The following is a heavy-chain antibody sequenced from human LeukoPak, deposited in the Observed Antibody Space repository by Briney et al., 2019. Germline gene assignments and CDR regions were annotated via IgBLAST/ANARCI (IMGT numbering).Heavy chain of an antibody. V-gene: IGHV1-18*01. D-gene: IGHD3-3*01. J-gene: IGHJ4*02. CDR2: IGSYGGDT. Sequence: ASVKVSCKATSRISWVRQAPGQGLEWMGWIGSYGGDTYYAQKFQGRVTITTDESTSTAYMELGSLRSEDTAVYYCARDRVPATNDFWSGYFDYWGQGTLVTVSS. CDR3: ARDRVPATNDFWSGYFDY. CDR1: TSR.